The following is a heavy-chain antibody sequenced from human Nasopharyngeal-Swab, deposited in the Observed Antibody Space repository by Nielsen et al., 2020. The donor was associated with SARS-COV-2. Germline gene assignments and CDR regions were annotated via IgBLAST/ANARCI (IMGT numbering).Heavy chain of an antibody. CDR1: GDSVFSNSAA. CDR2: TYYRSKWYN. J-gene: IGHJ4*02. CDR3: ARGTGPTYYFDY. V-gene: IGHV6-1*01. D-gene: IGHD1-14*01. Sequence: SQTLSLTGATSGDSVFSNSAAWNWIRQSPSRGLEWLGRTYYRSKWYNDYAVSVKSRITISPDTSKNQFSLQLNSVTPEDTAVYYCARGTGPTYYFDYWGQGTLVTVSS.